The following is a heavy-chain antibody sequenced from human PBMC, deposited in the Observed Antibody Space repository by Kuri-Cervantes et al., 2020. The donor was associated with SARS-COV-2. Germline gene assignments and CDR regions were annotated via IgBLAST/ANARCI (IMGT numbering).Heavy chain of an antibody. CDR1: GFTFSSFA. J-gene: IGHJ6*02. CDR3: AKADWANYYYYYGMDA. V-gene: IGHV3-23*01. CDR2: ITDEGADT. Sequence: GESLKISCAGSGFTFSSFAMAWVRQAPGKGLEWISDITDEGADTYFADSVKGRFTISRDNSKNTLYLQMNSLRAEDTAVYYCAKADWANYYYYYGMDAWGQGTTVTVSS. D-gene: IGHD3-9*01.